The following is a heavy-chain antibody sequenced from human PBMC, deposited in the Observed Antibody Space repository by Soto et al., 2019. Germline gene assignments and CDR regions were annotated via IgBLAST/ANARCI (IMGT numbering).Heavy chain of an antibody. Sequence: SVKVSCKASGGTFSSYAISWVRQAPGQGLEWMGGIIPIFGTANYAQKFQGRVTITADESTSTAYMELSSLRSEDTAVYYCARSIVGSPDWFDPWGQGTLVTSPQ. J-gene: IGHJ5*02. CDR2: IIPIFGTA. D-gene: IGHD1-26*01. V-gene: IGHV1-69*13. CDR1: GGTFSSYA. CDR3: ARSIVGSPDWFDP.